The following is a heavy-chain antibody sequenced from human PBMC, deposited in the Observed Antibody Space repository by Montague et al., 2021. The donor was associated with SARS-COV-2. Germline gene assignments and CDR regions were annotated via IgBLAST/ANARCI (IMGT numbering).Heavy chain of an antibody. J-gene: IGHJ6*03. Sequence: SETLSLTCAVYGGSFSGYYWSWIRQPPGKGLEWIGEINHSGSTNYNPSLKSRVTISVDTSKNQFSLKLSSVTAADTAVYYCARARQDVVVPALGIGAYYYYYYMAVWGKGPT. D-gene: IGHD2-2*01. CDR3: ARARQDVVVPALGIGAYYYYYYMAV. V-gene: IGHV4-34*01. CDR1: GGSFSGYY. CDR2: INHSGST.